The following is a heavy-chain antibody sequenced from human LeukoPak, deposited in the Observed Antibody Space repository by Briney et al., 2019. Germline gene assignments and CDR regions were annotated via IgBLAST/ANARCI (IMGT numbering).Heavy chain of an antibody. J-gene: IGHJ4*02. Sequence: KAGGSLRLSYAASGFTFSSYSMNWVRQAPGKGLEWVSSISSSGSYIYYADSVKGRFTISRDNAKNSLYLQMSSLRAEDTAVYYCARDVTGDAGDYWGQGTLVTVSS. CDR2: ISSSGSYI. D-gene: IGHD7-27*01. CDR3: ARDVTGDAGDY. V-gene: IGHV3-21*01. CDR1: GFTFSSYS.